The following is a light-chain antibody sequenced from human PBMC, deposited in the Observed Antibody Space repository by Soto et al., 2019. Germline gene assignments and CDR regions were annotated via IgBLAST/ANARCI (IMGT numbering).Light chain of an antibody. CDR2: YVS. CDR3: CSSAGGFTWV. V-gene: IGLV2-11*01. J-gene: IGLJ3*02. CDR1: SSDVV. Sequence: QSALTQPRSVSGSPGQSVTISCTGTSSDVVSWYQQHPDKAPKLIIYYVSQRPSGVPDRFSGSKSGNTASLTISGLQAEDEADYYCCSSAGGFTWVFGGGTKLTVL.